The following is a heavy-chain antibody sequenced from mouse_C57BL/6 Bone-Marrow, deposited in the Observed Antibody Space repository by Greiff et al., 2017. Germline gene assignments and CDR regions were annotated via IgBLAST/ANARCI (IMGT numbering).Heavy chain of an antibody. CDR1: GYTFTSYW. V-gene: IGHV1-74*01. D-gene: IGHD1-1*01. CDR3: GMGGSSPAWFAY. J-gene: IGHJ3*01. Sequence: VQLQQPGAELVKPGASVKVSCKASGYTFTSYWMHWVKQRPGQGLEWIGRIHPSDSDTNYNQKFKGKATLTVDKSSSTAYMPLSSLTSEDSAVYYCGMGGSSPAWFAYWGQGTLVTVSA. CDR2: IHPSDSDT.